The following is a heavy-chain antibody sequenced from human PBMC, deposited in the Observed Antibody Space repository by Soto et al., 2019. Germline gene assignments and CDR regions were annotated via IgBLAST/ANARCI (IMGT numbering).Heavy chain of an antibody. V-gene: IGHV4-31*03. Sequence: QVRLQESGPGLVKPSQTLSLTCTVSGGSIRSGGYYWSWIRQHPGKGLEWIGYISYSGTTYYNPSLERRVTISADTSKNQFSLKLTSVTAADTAVYYCARRIPIAGLFDYWGQGTLVTVSS. D-gene: IGHD6-13*01. CDR2: ISYSGTT. CDR1: GGSIRSGGYY. J-gene: IGHJ4*02. CDR3: ARRIPIAGLFDY.